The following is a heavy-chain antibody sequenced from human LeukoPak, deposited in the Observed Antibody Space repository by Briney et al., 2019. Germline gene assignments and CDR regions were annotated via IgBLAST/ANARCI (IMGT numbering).Heavy chain of an antibody. D-gene: IGHD3-16*01. Sequence: GGSLRLSCAASGFTFDDYAMHWVRQAPGKGLEWVSGISWNSGSIGYADSVKGRFTISRDNAKNSLYLQMNSLRAEDTALYYCAKAYRGGPPIFGYWGQGTLVTVSS. V-gene: IGHV3-9*01. CDR2: ISWNSGSI. CDR1: GFTFDDYA. J-gene: IGHJ4*02. CDR3: AKAYRGGPPIFGY.